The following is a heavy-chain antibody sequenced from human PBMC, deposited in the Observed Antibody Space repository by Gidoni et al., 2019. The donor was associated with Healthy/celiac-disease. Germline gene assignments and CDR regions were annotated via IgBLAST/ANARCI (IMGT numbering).Heavy chain of an antibody. D-gene: IGHD3-3*01. CDR3: AKAPVFGGVGYYYYYYYMDV. CDR2: SSGGGGST. Sequence: EVQLLESGGGLVQPGGSLSLSCAASGFTFSRYATTGVRPAPGKGLEWVSASSGGGGSTYYADSVKGRFTISRDNSKNTLYLQMNSLRAEDTAVYYCAKAPVFGGVGYYYYYYYMDVWGKGTTVTVSS. J-gene: IGHJ6*03. CDR1: GFTFSRYA. V-gene: IGHV3-23*01.